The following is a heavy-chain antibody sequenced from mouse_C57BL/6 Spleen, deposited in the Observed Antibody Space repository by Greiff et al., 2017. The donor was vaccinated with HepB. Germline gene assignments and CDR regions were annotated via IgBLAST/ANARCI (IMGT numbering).Heavy chain of an antibody. D-gene: IGHD3-3*01. CDR3: ARGGWAWFAY. J-gene: IGHJ3*01. V-gene: IGHV5-4*01. CDR2: ISDGGSYT. CDR1: GFTFSSYA. Sequence: EVHLVESGGGLVKPGGSLKLSCAASGFTFSSYAMSWVRQTPEKRLEWVATISDGGSYTYYPDNVKGRFTISRDNAKNNLYLQMSHLKSEDTAMYYCARGGWAWFAYWGQGTLVTVSA.